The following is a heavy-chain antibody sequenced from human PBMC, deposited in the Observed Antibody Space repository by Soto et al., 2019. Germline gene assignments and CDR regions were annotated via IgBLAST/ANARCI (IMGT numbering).Heavy chain of an antibody. CDR3: ARDLLTGDAFDI. J-gene: IGHJ3*02. Sequence: GGSLRLSCAASGFTFGDYGMSWVRQAPGKGLEWVSGINWNGGSTGYADSVKGRFTISRDNAKNSLYLQMNSLRAEDTALYYCARDLLTGDAFDIWGQGTMVTVSS. D-gene: IGHD7-27*01. CDR1: GFTFGDYG. V-gene: IGHV3-20*04. CDR2: INWNGGST.